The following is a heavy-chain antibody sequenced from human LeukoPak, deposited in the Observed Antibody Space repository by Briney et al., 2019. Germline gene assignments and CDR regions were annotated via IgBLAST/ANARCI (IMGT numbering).Heavy chain of an antibody. Sequence: GGSLRLSCAASGFTFNAFGMNWVRQAPGKGLEWVAVTSYDGSNKYYADSVKGRLTISRDNSKNTLYLQMNSLRAEDTAVYYCARGADFWSGYYTAAPFDYWGQGTLVTVSS. D-gene: IGHD3-3*01. J-gene: IGHJ4*02. CDR3: ARGADFWSGYYTAAPFDY. V-gene: IGHV3-30*03. CDR2: TSYDGSNK. CDR1: GFTFNAFG.